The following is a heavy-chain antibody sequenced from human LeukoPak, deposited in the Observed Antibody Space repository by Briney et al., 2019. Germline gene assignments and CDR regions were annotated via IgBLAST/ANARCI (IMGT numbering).Heavy chain of an antibody. CDR1: GFTVSSNY. V-gene: IGHV3-53*01. J-gene: IGHJ4*02. CDR3: AREPAGATSLVADY. CDR2: IYSGGSA. Sequence: GGSLRLSCASSGFTVSSNYMSWVRQAAGKGLEWVSVIYSGGSAYYADSVKGRFTISRDNAKNSLYLQMNSLRAEDTAVYYCAREPAGATSLVADYWGQGTLVTVSS. D-gene: IGHD1-26*01.